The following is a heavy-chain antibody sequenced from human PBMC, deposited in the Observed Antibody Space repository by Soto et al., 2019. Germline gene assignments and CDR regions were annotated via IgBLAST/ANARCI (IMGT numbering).Heavy chain of an antibody. CDR1: GGSFSGYY. D-gene: IGHD3-10*01. V-gene: IGHV4-34*01. J-gene: IGHJ4*02. CDR2: INHSGST. CDR3: ARGLAGRGDY. Sequence: NPSETLSLTCAVYGGSFSGYYWSWIRQPPGKGLEWIGEINHSGSTNYNPSLKSRVTISVDTSKNQFSLKLSSVTAADTAVYYCARGLAGRGDYWGQGTLVTVPQ.